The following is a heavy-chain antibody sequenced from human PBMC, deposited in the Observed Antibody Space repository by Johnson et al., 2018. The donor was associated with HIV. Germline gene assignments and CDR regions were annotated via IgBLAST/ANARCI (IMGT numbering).Heavy chain of an antibody. V-gene: IGHV3-7*03. CDR1: GFTFSSYG. D-gene: IGHD3-22*01. CDR3: ARDSSGYYYIPDAFDF. Sequence: VQLVESGGGVVQPGRSLRLSCAASGFTFSSYGMHWVRQAPGKGLEWVANIKQDGSERYFVDSVKGRFTISRDNARNSLYLQMNTLRAEDTAVYFCARDSSGYYYIPDAFDFWGQGTMVTVSS. J-gene: IGHJ3*01. CDR2: IKQDGSER.